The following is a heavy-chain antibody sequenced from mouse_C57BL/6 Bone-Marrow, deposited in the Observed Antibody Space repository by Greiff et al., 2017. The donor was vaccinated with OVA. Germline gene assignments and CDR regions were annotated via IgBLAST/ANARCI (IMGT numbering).Heavy chain of an antibody. D-gene: IGHD2-4*01. J-gene: IGHJ4*01. CDR2: INPNNCGT. CDR3: ARGDDYDEAMDD. V-gene: IGHV1-26*01. Sequence: VQLQQSGPELVKPGASVKISCKASGYTFTDYYMNWVQQSHGKSLEWIGDINPNNCGTSYNQKFKGKATLTVDKSSSIAYMELRRLTSEDAAVYYGARGDDYDEAMDDWGQGTSVTVSS. CDR1: GYTFTDYY.